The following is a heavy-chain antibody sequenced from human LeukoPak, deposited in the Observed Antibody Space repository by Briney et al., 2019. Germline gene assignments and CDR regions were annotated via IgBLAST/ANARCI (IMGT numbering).Heavy chain of an antibody. CDR2: ISGSGGST. V-gene: IGHV3-23*01. J-gene: IGHJ4*02. CDR3: AKDPYYDSSSLGGWFDY. Sequence: GGSLRLSCAASGFTFSSYAMSWVRQAPGKGLEWVSAISGSGGSTYYADSVKGRFTISRDNSKNTLYLQMNSLRAEDTAVYYCAKDPYYDSSSLGGWFDYWGQGTLVTVSS. D-gene: IGHD3-22*01. CDR1: GFTFSSYA.